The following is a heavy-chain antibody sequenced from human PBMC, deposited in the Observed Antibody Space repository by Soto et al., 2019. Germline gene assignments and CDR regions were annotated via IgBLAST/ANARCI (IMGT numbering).Heavy chain of an antibody. CDR3: TTERVKMATYYFDY. CDR1: GFTFSSYG. J-gene: IGHJ4*02. CDR2: IKSKTDGGTT. Sequence: PGGSLRLSCAASGFTFSSYGMSWVRQAPGKGLEWVGRIKSKTDGGTTDYAAPVKGRFTISRDDSKNTLYLQMNSLKTEDTAVYYCTTERVKMATYYFDYWGQGTLVTVSS. D-gene: IGHD5-12*01. V-gene: IGHV3-15*01.